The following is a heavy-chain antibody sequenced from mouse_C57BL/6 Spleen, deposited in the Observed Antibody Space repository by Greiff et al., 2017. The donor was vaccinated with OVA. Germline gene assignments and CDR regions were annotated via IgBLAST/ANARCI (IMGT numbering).Heavy chain of an antibody. Sequence: EVQVVESGGDLVKPGGSLKLSCAASGFTFSSYGMSWVRQTPDKRLEWVATISSGGSYTYYPDSVKGRFTISRDNAKNTLYLQMSSLKSEDTAMYYCARHGGPYYFDYWGQGTTLTVSS. D-gene: IGHD3-3*01. V-gene: IGHV5-6*01. CDR1: GFTFSSYG. CDR3: ARHGGPYYFDY. J-gene: IGHJ2*01. CDR2: ISSGGSYT.